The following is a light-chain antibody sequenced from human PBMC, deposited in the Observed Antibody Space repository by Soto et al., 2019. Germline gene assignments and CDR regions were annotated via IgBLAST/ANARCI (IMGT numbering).Light chain of an antibody. Sequence: QAVVTQPLSASASPGQRVTISCSGGSSNIGSNTVAWYQHLPGTAPPRLIFTAGQRPSGVPGRFSGSKSVTSASLAISGLQSEDEADYYCSAWDNSLNGYVFGPGTKLTVL. CDR1: SSNIGSNT. CDR3: SAWDNSLNGYV. V-gene: IGLV1-44*01. J-gene: IGLJ1*01. CDR2: TAG.